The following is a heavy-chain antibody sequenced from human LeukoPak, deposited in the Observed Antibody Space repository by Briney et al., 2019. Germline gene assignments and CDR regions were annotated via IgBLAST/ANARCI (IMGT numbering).Heavy chain of an antibody. J-gene: IGHJ5*02. Sequence: GASVKVSCKASGYTFTGYYMHWVRQAPGQGLEWMGWINPNSGGTNYAQKLQGRVTMTTDTSTSTAYMELRSLRSDDTAVYYCARVREDYGDYGPANWFDPWGQGTLVTVSS. CDR3: ARVREDYGDYGPANWFDP. V-gene: IGHV1-2*02. CDR1: GYTFTGYY. D-gene: IGHD4-17*01. CDR2: INPNSGGT.